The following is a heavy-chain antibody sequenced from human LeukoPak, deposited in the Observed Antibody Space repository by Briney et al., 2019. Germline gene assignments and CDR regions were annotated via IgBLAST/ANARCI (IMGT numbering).Heavy chain of an antibody. Sequence: PGGPLRLSCAASGFTVSRNYMSWVGQAPGKGLEGVQVIYSGGSTYYADSVKGRFTISRDNSKNTLYLQMNSLRAEDTAVYYCARLAVPAAIGDLYYFDYWGQGTLVTVSS. CDR1: GFTVSRNY. CDR2: IYSGGST. CDR3: ARLAVPAAIGDLYYFDY. D-gene: IGHD2-2*02. V-gene: IGHV3-66*02. J-gene: IGHJ4*02.